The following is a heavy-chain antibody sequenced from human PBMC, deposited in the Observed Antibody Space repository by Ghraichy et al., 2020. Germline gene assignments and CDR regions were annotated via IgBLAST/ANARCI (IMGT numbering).Heavy chain of an antibody. V-gene: IGHV3-23*01. D-gene: IGHD3-10*01. Sequence: GGSLRLSCAASGFTFSSYAMSWVRQAPGKGLEWVSAISGSGGSTYYADSVKGRFTISRDNSKNTLYLQMNSLRAEDTAVYYCAKVLRDAWGHYYGSGQNDAFDIWGQGTMVTVSS. CDR3: AKVLRDAWGHYYGSGQNDAFDI. CDR1: GFTFSSYA. CDR2: ISGSGGST. J-gene: IGHJ3*02.